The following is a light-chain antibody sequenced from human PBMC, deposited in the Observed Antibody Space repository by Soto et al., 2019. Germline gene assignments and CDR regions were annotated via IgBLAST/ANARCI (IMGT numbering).Light chain of an antibody. CDR3: QQASAFTIT. Sequence: DIQMTQSPSFVSASVGDRVTVTCRESQGISNWLAWYQQKPGKAPKLLIYTASTLGSGVTSRFSDSGSGTDFTLTISSLQPEDCATYYGQQASAFTITCGQGTRLEIK. CDR2: TAS. CDR1: QGISNW. J-gene: IGKJ5*01. V-gene: IGKV1-12*01.